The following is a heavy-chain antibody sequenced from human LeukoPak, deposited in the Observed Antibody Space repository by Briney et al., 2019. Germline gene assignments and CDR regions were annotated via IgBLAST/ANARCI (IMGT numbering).Heavy chain of an antibody. CDR3: ARARIDDFWSGLYFDY. D-gene: IGHD3-3*01. CDR1: GGSISSYY. Sequence: SETLSLTCTVSGGSISSYYWSWIRQPAGKGLEWIGRIYTSGSTNYNPSLKSRVTMSVDTSKNQFSLKLSSVTAADTAVYYCARARIDDFWSGLYFDYWGQGTLVTVSS. CDR2: IYTSGST. J-gene: IGHJ4*02. V-gene: IGHV4-4*07.